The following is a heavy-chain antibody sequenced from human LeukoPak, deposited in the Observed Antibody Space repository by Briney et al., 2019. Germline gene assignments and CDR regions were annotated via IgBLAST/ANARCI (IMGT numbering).Heavy chain of an antibody. CDR1: GGSIRGGSISSYS. Sequence: SETLSLTCTVSGGSIRGGSISSYSWSWVRQPAGKGLEWIGLIYTSGTTNYNPSLKSRVTMSVDTSKNQFSLRLNSVTAADTAVYYCARGAPSDYWGQGTLVTVSS. CDR2: IYTSGTT. CDR3: ARGAPSDY. J-gene: IGHJ4*02. V-gene: IGHV4-4*07.